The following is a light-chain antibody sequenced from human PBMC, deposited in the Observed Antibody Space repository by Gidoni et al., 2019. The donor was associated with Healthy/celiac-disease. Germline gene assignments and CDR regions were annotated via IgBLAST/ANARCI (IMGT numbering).Light chain of an antibody. CDR2: SNN. Sequence: QSVLTQPPSASGTSGQRVTISCSGSSSNLGSNTVNWYQQLPGTAPKLLIYSNNQRPSGVPDRFSGSKSGTSASLAISGLQSEDEADYYCAAWDDSLNGVVFGGGTKLTVL. J-gene: IGLJ2*01. CDR1: SSNLGSNT. CDR3: AAWDDSLNGVV. V-gene: IGLV1-44*01.